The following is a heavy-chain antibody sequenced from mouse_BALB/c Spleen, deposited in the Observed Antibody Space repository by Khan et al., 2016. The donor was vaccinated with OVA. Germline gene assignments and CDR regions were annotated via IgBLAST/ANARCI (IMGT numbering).Heavy chain of an antibody. Sequence: EVELVESGGGLVQPGGSLKLSCAASGFTFSNYAMSWVRQTPEKRLEWVASISSGGSTYYPDSVKGRFTISSDNARNILYLHMSSLRSEDTAIYYCAIDYWFAYWGQGTLVTVSA. J-gene: IGHJ3*01. CDR3: AIDYWFAY. CDR1: GFTFSNYA. CDR2: ISSGGST. V-gene: IGHV5-6-5*01.